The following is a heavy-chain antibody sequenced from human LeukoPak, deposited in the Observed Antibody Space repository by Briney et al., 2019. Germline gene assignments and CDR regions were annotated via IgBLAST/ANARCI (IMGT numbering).Heavy chain of an antibody. CDR2: IHHDGSNK. CDR3: TIGGG. CDR1: RFTFSSYG. D-gene: IGHD1-26*01. V-gene: IGHV3-30*02. J-gene: IGHJ4*02. Sequence: PGGSLRLSCAASRFTFSSYGMHWVRQAPGKGLDWVAFIHHDGSNKYYADSVRGRFTISRDNAKNSLYLQMNSLRAEDTAVYYCTIGGGWGQGTLVTVSS.